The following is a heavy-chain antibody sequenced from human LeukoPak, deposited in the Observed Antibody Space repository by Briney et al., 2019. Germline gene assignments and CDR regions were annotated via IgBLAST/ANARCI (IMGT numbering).Heavy chain of an antibody. D-gene: IGHD6-13*01. V-gene: IGHV5-51*01. CDR2: IYPGDSDT. CDR3: ARHGAGKAAAGTLGSDY. J-gene: IGHJ4*02. CDR1: GYSFTSYW. Sequence: GESLKISCKGSGYSFTSYWIGWVRQIPGKGLEWMGIIYPGDSDTRYSASFQGQVTISADKSISTAYLQWSSLKASDTAMYYCARHGAGKAAAGTLGSDYWGQGTLVTVSS.